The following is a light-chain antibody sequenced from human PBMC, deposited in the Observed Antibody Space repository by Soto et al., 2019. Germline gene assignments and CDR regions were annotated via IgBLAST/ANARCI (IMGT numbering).Light chain of an antibody. CDR1: QSVSSN. V-gene: IGKV3-15*01. CDR3: QQYSNWPRT. CDR2: GAS. J-gene: IGKJ1*01. Sequence: VITQSPATVSVSPGERASLPCRASQSVSSNLAWYQQKPGQAPRLPIFGASTRATGIPARFSGSGSGTEFTLTINSLQSEDFAVYFCQQYSNWPRTFGQGTKVDI.